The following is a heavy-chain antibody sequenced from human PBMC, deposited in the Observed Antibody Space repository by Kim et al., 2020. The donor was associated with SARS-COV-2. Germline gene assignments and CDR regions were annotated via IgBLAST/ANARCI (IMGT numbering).Heavy chain of an antibody. Sequence: GGSLRLSCAASGFTFSNAWMSWVRQAPGKGLEWVGRIKSKTDGGTTDYAAPVKGRFTISRDDSKNTLYLQMNSLKTEDTAVYYCTTPIHYYGSAQQWLVPYGMDVWGQGTTVTVSS. CDR3: TTPIHYYGSAQQWLVPYGMDV. J-gene: IGHJ6*02. D-gene: IGHD6-19*01. V-gene: IGHV3-15*01. CDR1: GFTFSNAW. CDR2: IKSKTDGGTT.